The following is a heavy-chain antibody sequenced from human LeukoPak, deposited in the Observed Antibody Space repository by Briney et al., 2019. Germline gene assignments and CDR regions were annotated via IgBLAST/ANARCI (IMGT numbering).Heavy chain of an antibody. V-gene: IGHV5-51*01. CDR1: GYTFTTYW. D-gene: IGHD6-13*01. Sequence: GESLQISCKGSGYTFTTYWIGWVRQMPGKGLEWVGIIYPGDSDPRYSPSFQGQVTISADKSISTAYLQWSSLKASDSAMYYCARHGLGSSWFGFDYWGQGTLVTVSS. CDR3: ARHGLGSSWFGFDY. J-gene: IGHJ4*02. CDR2: IYPGDSDP.